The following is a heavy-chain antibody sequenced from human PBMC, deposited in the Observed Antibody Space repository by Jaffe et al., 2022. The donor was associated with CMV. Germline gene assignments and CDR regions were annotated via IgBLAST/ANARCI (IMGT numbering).Heavy chain of an antibody. CDR2: IYPGDSDT. Sequence: EVQLVQSGAEVKKPGESLKISCKGSGYSFTSYWIGWVRQMPGKGLEWMGIIYPGDSDTRYSPSFQGQVTISADKSISTAYLQWSSLKASDTAMYYCARQDTMIGPHDAFDIWGQGTMVTVSS. V-gene: IGHV5-51*01. J-gene: IGHJ3*02. D-gene: IGHD3-22*01. CDR1: GYSFTSYW. CDR3: ARQDTMIGPHDAFDI.